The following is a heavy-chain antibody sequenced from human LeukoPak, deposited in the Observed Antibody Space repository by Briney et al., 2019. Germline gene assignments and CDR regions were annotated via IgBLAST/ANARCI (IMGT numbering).Heavy chain of an antibody. CDR1: GGSFSSYY. CDR2: IYYSGST. J-gene: IGHJ6*03. V-gene: IGHV4-34*01. D-gene: IGHD6-25*01. CDR3: ARRAASPYYYYYYMDV. Sequence: SETLSLTCAVYGGSFSSYYWGWIRQPPGKGLEWIGSIYYSGSTYYNPSLKSRVTISVDTSKNQFSLKLSSVTAADTAVYYCARRAASPYYYYYYMDVWGKGTTVTVSS.